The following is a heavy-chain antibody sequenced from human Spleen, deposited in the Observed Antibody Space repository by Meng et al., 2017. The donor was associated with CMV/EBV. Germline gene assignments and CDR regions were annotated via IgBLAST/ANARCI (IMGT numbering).Heavy chain of an antibody. CDR2: IYSAGNT. D-gene: IGHD2-2*01. Sequence: GGSLRLSCSASGVTFGSYAMSWVRQAPGQGLEWVSDIYSAGNTYYADSVEGRFPISRDNSKNTQHLQMNSLGVEDTAVYYCAKGQIKSGGLEVPAPDDYWGQGTLVTVSS. V-gene: IGHV3-66*02. CDR3: AKGQIKSGGLEVPAPDDY. CDR1: GVTFGSYA. J-gene: IGHJ4*02.